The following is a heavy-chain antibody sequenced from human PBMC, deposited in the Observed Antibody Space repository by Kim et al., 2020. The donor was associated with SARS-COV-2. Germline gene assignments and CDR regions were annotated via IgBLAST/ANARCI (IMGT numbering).Heavy chain of an antibody. J-gene: IGHJ4*02. V-gene: IGHV3-7*01. D-gene: IGHD7-27*01. CDR1: GFTFSRYW. CDR2: INQDGSET. Sequence: GSLRLSCEASGFTFSRYWMTWVRQAPGKGLEWVANINQDGSETHYGDSVRGRFTISRDNAKNSLYVQMNSLRVDDTAVYYCAKEHWGPEYWGQGTLVTV. CDR3: AKEHWGPEY.